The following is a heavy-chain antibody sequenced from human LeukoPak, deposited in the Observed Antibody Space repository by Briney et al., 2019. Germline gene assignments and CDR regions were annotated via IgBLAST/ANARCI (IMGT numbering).Heavy chain of an antibody. CDR2: ISYDGSNK. CDR3: ASLTVGATGFDY. CDR1: GLTFSSYA. D-gene: IGHD1-26*01. Sequence: GGSLRLSCAASGLTFSSYAMHWVRQAPGKGLEWVAVISYDGSNKYYADSVKGRFTISRDNSKNTLYLQMNSLRAEDTAVYYCASLTVGATGFDYWGQGTLVTVSS. V-gene: IGHV3-30*04. J-gene: IGHJ4*02.